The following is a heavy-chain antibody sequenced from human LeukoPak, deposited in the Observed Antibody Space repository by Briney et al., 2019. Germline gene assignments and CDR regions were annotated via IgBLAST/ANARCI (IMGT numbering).Heavy chain of an antibody. Sequence: PGGSLRLSCAGSGFTFMKYSMTWVRQAPGKGLEWVSAITASGASTDYADSVKGRFTISRDNSKNTLYLQLNSLRAEDTAVYYCAKSIVATMPYYFDYWGQGTLVTVSS. J-gene: IGHJ4*02. D-gene: IGHD5-12*01. CDR3: AKSIVATMPYYFDY. CDR1: GFTFMKYS. V-gene: IGHV3-23*01. CDR2: ITASGAST.